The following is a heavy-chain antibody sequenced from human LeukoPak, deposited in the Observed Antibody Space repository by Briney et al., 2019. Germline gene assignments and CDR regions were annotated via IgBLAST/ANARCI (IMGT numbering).Heavy chain of an antibody. J-gene: IGHJ4*02. D-gene: IGHD2-15*01. Sequence: GRSLRLSCAASEFTFSSYAMHWVRQAPDKGLEWVALISYDGTNKYYADSVKGRFTIARDNSKNTLYLQMNSLRAGDTAVYYCARVSCSGGSCYFGYWGQGTLVTVSS. CDR1: EFTFSSYA. CDR2: ISYDGTNK. V-gene: IGHV3-30*04. CDR3: ARVSCSGGSCYFGY.